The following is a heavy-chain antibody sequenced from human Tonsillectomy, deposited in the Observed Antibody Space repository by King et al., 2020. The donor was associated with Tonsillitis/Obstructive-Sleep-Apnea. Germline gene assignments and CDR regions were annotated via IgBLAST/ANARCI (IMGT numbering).Heavy chain of an antibody. Sequence: VQLVESGGGLVKPGGTLRLSCAASGFTFSNAWMSWVRQAPGKGLEWVGRIKSKTDGGTTDYAAPVKGRFTISRDDSKNTLYLQMNSLKTEDTAVYYCTTVDSGYDYFYYWGQGTLGTGSS. CDR2: IKSKTDGGTT. V-gene: IGHV3-15*01. D-gene: IGHD5-12*01. CDR1: GFTFSNAW. J-gene: IGHJ4*02. CDR3: TTVDSGYDYFYY.